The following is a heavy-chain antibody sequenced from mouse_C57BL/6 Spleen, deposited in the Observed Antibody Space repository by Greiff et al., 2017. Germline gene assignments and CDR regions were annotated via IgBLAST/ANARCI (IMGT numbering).Heavy chain of an antibody. V-gene: IGHV1-69*01. CDR3: AEGSSHWYFDV. J-gene: IGHJ1*03. D-gene: IGHD1-1*01. CDR1: GYTFTSYW. Sequence: QVQLQQPGAELVMPGASVKLSCKASGYTFTSYWMHWVKQRPGQGLEWIGEIDPSDSYTNYNQKFKGKSTLTVDKSSSTAYMQLSSLTSEDSAVYYCAEGSSHWYFDVWGTGTTVTVSS. CDR2: IDPSDSYT.